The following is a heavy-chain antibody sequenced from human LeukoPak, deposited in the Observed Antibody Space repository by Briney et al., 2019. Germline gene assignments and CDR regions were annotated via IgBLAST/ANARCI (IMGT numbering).Heavy chain of an antibody. CDR3: AFGDYEYYFDY. D-gene: IGHD4-17*01. CDR2: IYSGGST. CDR1: GFTFSSNY. J-gene: IGHJ4*02. V-gene: IGHV3-66*01. Sequence: GGSLRLSCAASGFTFSSNYMSWVRQAPGKGLGWVSVIYSGGSTYYADSVKGRFTISRDNSKNTLYLQMNSLRAEDTAVYYCAFGDYEYYFDYWGQGTLVTVSS.